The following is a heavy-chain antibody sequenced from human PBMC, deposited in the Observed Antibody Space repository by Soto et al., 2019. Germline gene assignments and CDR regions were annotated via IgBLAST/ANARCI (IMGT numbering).Heavy chain of an antibody. CDR3: ARCVDGSGSYFQRYYYYGMDV. Sequence: PSETLSLTCAVYGGSFSGYYWSWIRQPPGKGLEWIGEINHSGSTNYNPSPKSRVTISVDTSKNQFSLKLSSVTAADTAVYYCARCVDGSGSYFQRYYYYGMDVWGQGTTVTVSS. CDR2: INHSGST. D-gene: IGHD3-10*01. J-gene: IGHJ6*02. V-gene: IGHV4-34*01. CDR1: GGSFSGYY.